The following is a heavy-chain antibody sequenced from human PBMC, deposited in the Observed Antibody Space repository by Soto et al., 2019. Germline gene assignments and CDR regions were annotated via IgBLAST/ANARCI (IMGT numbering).Heavy chain of an antibody. J-gene: IGHJ4*02. Sequence: ASVKVSCKESGYTFTSYYMRWVRQAPGQRFEWMGIINPSGGSTSYAQKFQGRVTMTRDTSTSTVYMELSSLRSEDTALYYCARGSANYYDSSGYYLDYWGQGTLVTVSS. CDR3: ARGSANYYDSSGYYLDY. D-gene: IGHD3-22*01. CDR2: INPSGGST. V-gene: IGHV1-46*01. CDR1: GYTFTSYY.